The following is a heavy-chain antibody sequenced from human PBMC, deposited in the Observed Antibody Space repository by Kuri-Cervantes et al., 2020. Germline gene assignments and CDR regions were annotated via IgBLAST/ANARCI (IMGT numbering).Heavy chain of an antibody. D-gene: IGHD5-24*01. CDR3: ARWRGSRRDGLDY. V-gene: IGHV3-11*04. J-gene: IGHJ4*02. Sequence: LSLTCAASGFTFSDYYMSWIRQAPGKGLEWVSYISSSGSTIYYADSVKGRFTISRDNAKNSLYLQMNSLRAEDTAVYYCARWRGSRRDGLDYWGQGTLVTVSS. CDR1: GFTFSDYY. CDR2: ISSSGSTI.